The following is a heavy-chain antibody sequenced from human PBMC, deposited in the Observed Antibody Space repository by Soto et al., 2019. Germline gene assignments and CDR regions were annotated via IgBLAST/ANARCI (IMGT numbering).Heavy chain of an antibody. CDR2: ISDSGSTT. Sequence: GGSLRLSCAVSGFPFSSFAMNWVRQAPGRGLEWVSFISDSGSTTYYADSVKGRFTISRESAKNTLYLQMNSLRDEDAAVYYCAKDLVGSNADYYDYWGQGTLVTVSS. V-gene: IGHV3-23*01. CDR3: AKDLVGSNADYYDY. CDR1: GFPFSSFA. D-gene: IGHD2-15*01. J-gene: IGHJ4*02.